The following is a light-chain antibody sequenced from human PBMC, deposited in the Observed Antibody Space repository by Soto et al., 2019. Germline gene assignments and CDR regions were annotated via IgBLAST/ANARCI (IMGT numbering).Light chain of an antibody. CDR1: QSVSSSF. Sequence: EIVLTQSPGTLSLSPGERATLSCMASQSVSSSFLAWYQQKPGQAPRLFIHGASSRAAGIPDRFSGSGSGTDFTLTISRLEPEDFAVYYCQQYGSSPPWTFGQGTKVDI. CDR3: QQYGSSPPWT. V-gene: IGKV3-20*01. CDR2: GAS. J-gene: IGKJ1*01.